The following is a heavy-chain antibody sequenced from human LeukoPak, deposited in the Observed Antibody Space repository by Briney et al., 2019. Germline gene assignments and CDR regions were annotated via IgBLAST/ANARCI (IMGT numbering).Heavy chain of an antibody. CDR2: INHSGST. Sequence: SETLSLTCAFYGGSFSGYYWSWIRQPPGKGLEWIGEINHSGSTNYNPSLKSRVTISVDTSKNQFSLKLSSVTAADTAVYYCARHRLERLLYYYYMDVWGKGTTVTISS. V-gene: IGHV4-34*01. J-gene: IGHJ6*03. D-gene: IGHD1-1*01. CDR1: GGSFSGYY. CDR3: ARHRLERLLYYYYMDV.